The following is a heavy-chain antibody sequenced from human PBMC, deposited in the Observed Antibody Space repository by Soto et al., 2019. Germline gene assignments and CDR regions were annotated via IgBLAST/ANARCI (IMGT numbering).Heavy chain of an antibody. CDR1: GDRVSSNRSA. J-gene: IGHJ4*02. Sequence: SQTLSLPCFSSGDRVSSNRSAWNFIRQSPSRGLEWLGRTYYRSKCFNNYALSVKSRITINPDTSKNQFSLQLNSVTPEDTAVYYCARGDQGFDYWGQGTLVTVSS. CDR3: ARGDQGFDY. CDR2: TYYRSKCFN. D-gene: IGHD3-16*01. V-gene: IGHV6-1*01.